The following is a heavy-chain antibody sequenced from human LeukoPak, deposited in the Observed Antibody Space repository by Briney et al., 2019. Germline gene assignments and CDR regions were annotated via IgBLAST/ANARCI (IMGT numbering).Heavy chain of an antibody. CDR3: ARPVYCSSTTCAGPFHI. J-gene: IGHJ3*02. V-gene: IGHV4-39*07. CDR2: IYYSEST. Sequence: SETLSLTCTVSGGSLSSSSYYWGWIRQPPGKGLEWIGRIYYSESTHYNPSLKSRVTISVDTSKNQFSLRLTSVTAADTAVYYCARPVYCSSTTCAGPFHIWGQGTMVTVSS. CDR1: GGSLSSSSYY. D-gene: IGHD2-2*01.